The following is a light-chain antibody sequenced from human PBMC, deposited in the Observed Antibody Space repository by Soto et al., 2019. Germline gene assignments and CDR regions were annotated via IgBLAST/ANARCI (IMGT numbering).Light chain of an antibody. CDR1: ESISSW. Sequence: DIHMTHSPSTLSASVGDRVTITCRASESISSWLAWYQQKPGKAPKLLIYDASSLESGVPSRFSGSGSGTEFSLTISSLQPDDFASYCCQQYRNYPWTFGQGTKVDIK. V-gene: IGKV1-5*01. CDR3: QQYRNYPWT. J-gene: IGKJ1*01. CDR2: DAS.